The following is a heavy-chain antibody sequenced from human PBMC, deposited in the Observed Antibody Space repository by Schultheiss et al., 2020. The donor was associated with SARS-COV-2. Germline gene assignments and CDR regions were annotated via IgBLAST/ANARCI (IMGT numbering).Heavy chain of an antibody. CDR3: ARESKTSSSSNNNWFDP. CDR1: GFTFSSYA. Sequence: GGSLRLSCAASGFTFSSYAMSWVRQAPGKGLEWVSAISGSGGSAYYADSVKGRFTISRDNSKNTLYLQMNSLRAEDTAVYYCARESKTSSSSNNNWFDPWGQGTLVTVSS. V-gene: IGHV3-23*01. D-gene: IGHD6-6*01. CDR2: ISGSGGSA. J-gene: IGHJ5*02.